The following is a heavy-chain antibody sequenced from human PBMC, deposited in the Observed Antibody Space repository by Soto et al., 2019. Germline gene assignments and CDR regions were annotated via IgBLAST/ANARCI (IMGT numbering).Heavy chain of an antibody. CDR1: GFTFSSCA. V-gene: IGHV3-23*01. CDR3: AKGSASGSPYYFDY. CDR2: ITGSGGDT. Sequence: EVQLLESGGGLVQPGGSLRLSCAASGFTFSSCAMSWVRQSPGKGLEGVSAITGSGGDTFHADSVKGRFTISRDNSQNTLYLQMSSLRAEDTAVYYCAKGSASGSPYYFDYWGQGILVTVSS. J-gene: IGHJ4*02. D-gene: IGHD6-25*01.